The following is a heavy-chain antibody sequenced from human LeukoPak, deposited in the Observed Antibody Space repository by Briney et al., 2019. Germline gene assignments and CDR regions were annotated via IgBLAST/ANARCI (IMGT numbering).Heavy chain of an antibody. CDR3: ARGDTLYRLNAQAGY. Sequence: ASVKVSCKASGGTFSSYAISWVRQAPGQGLEWMGGIIPIFGTPNYAQNFQGRVTITADTSTNTDYIELSSLRSGDTAVYYCARGDTLYRLNAQAGYWGPGTLGPVSS. D-gene: IGHD6-19*01. CDR1: GGTFSSYA. J-gene: IGHJ4*02. V-gene: IGHV1-69*06. CDR2: IIPIFGTP.